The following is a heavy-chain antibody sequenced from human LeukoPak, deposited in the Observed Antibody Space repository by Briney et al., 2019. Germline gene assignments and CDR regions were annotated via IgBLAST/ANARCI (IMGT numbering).Heavy chain of an antibody. V-gene: IGHV3-23*01. CDR3: AKSGYNRFDY. CDR2: ISGSGSGGST. D-gene: IGHD5-24*01. Sequence: PGGSLRLSCAASGFTFSSSAMSWVRQAPGKGLEWVSNISGSGSGGSTYYADSVKGRFTTSRDNSKNTPYLQMNGLRAEDTAVYYCAKSGYNRFDYWGQGTLVTVSS. CDR1: GFTFSSSA. J-gene: IGHJ4*02.